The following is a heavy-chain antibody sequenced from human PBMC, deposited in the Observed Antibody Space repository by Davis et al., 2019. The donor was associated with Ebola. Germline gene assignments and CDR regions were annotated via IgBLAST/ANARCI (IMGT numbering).Heavy chain of an antibody. J-gene: IGHJ4*02. V-gene: IGHV5-51*01. D-gene: IGHD2/OR15-2a*01. CDR1: GYRFTSYW. CDR3: ARQEALYGSIDN. Sequence: KVSCKGSGYRFTSYWIGWVRQMPGKGLEWMGIIYPGDSDTRYSPSFQGQVTISVDRSSSTAYLQWSSLKASDSAMYYCARQEALYGSIDNWGQGTLVTVSS. CDR2: IYPGDSDT.